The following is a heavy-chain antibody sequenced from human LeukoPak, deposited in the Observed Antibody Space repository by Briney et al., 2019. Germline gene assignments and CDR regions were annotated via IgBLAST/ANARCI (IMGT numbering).Heavy chain of an antibody. D-gene: IGHD3-22*01. CDR1: GFTFSSYS. V-gene: IGHV3-21*01. Sequence: GGSLRLSCAASGFTFSSYSMNWVRQAPGRGLEWVSSISSSSSYIYYADSVKGRFTISRDNAKNSLYLQMNSLRAEDTAVYYCARDQGGNGSSGYYYVNDYWGQGTLVTVSS. CDR3: ARDQGGNGSSGYYYVNDY. CDR2: ISSSSSYI. J-gene: IGHJ4*02.